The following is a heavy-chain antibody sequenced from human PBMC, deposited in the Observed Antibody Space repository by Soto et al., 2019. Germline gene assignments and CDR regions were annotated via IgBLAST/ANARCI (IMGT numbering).Heavy chain of an antibody. CDR1: GFTFSNYA. D-gene: IGHD3-22*01. CDR2: ISDSGDST. V-gene: IGHV3-23*01. J-gene: IGHJ4*02. CDR3: TLTYRYDSSGYYYAN. Sequence: GGSLRLSCAASGFTFSNYAMSWVRQAPGKGLEWVSAISDSGDSTYYADSVKGRFTISRDNSKNTLYLQMNSLRAEDTAVYYCTLTYRYDSSGYYYANWGQGILVTVSS.